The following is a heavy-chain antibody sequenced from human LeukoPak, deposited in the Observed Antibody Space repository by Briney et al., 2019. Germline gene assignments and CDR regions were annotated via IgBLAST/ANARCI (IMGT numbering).Heavy chain of an antibody. CDR2: IYYSGST. J-gene: IGHJ5*02. Sequence: ASETLSVTCTVSGGSISTYYWSWIRQPPGKGLEWIGYIYYSGSTNYNPSLKSRVTISVDTSKNQFSLKLSSVTAADTAVYYCARGAGWGFDPWGQGTLVTVSS. D-gene: IGHD2-15*01. V-gene: IGHV4-59*01. CDR1: GGSISTYY. CDR3: ARGAGWGFDP.